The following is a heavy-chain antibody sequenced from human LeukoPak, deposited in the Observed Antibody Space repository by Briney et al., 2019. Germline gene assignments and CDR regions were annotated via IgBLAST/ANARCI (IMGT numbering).Heavy chain of an antibody. J-gene: IGHJ4*02. CDR1: GGSISSSNW. CDR2: IYHSGST. V-gene: IGHV4-4*02. CDR3: ARGLGYSYGHPFDY. Sequence: SETLSLTCAVSGGSISSSNWWSWVRQPPGKGLEWIGEIYHSGSTNYNPSLKSRVTISVDKSKNQFSLKLSSVTAADTAVYHCARGLGYSYGHPFDYWGQGTLVTVSS. D-gene: IGHD5-18*01.